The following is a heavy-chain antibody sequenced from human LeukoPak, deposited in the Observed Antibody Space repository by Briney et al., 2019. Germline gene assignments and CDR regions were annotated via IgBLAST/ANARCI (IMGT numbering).Heavy chain of an antibody. Sequence: ASVKVSCKASGYTFTSYDINWVRQATGQGLEWMGWMNPNSGNTGYAQKFQGRVTMTRNTSISTAYMELSSLRSEDTAVYYCARGSQHGGATDSWGQGTLVTVSS. CDR2: MNPNSGNT. CDR3: ARGSQHGGATDS. V-gene: IGHV1-8*01. D-gene: IGHD1-26*01. CDR1: GYTFTSYD. J-gene: IGHJ4*02.